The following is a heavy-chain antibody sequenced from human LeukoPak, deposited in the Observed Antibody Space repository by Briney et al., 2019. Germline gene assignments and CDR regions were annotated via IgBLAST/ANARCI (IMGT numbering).Heavy chain of an antibody. CDR2: ISSKGELT. Sequence: GGSLRLSCAASGFTFSIYAMSWVRQAPGKGLEWVSSISSKGELTFYADPVKGRFTISRDNSESTLYLQMNILRAEDTAIYYCTRDRPNYYGSDGHYYRRNGDYWGQGTLVTVSS. J-gene: IGHJ4*02. V-gene: IGHV3-23*01. CDR3: TRDRPNYYGSDGHYYRRNGDY. CDR1: GFTFSIYA. D-gene: IGHD3-22*01.